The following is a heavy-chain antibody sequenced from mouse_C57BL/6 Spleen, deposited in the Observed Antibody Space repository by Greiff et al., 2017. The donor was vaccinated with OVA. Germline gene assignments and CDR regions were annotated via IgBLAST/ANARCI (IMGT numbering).Heavy chain of an antibody. CDR3: ARCVYDYFDY. CDR1: GFTFTDYY. D-gene: IGHD2-12*01. J-gene: IGHJ2*01. V-gene: IGHV7-3*01. Sequence: EVKLMESGGGLVQPGGSLSLSCAASGFTFTDYYMSWVRQPPGKALEWLGFIRNKANGYTTEYSASVKGRFTISRDNSQSILYLQMNALRAEDSATYYCARCVYDYFDYWGQGTTLTVSS. CDR2: IRNKANGYTT.